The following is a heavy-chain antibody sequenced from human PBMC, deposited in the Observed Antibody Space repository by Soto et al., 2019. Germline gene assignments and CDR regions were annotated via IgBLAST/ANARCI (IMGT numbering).Heavy chain of an antibody. Sequence: QVQLVESGGGVVQPGRSLRLSCAASGFTFSSYGMHWVRQAPGKGLEWVAVIWYDGSNKYYADSVKGRFTISRDNSKNTLYLQMNSLRAEDTAVYYCARSGYGIYYYYMDVWGKGTTVTVSS. CDR2: IWYDGSNK. J-gene: IGHJ6*03. D-gene: IGHD5-12*01. V-gene: IGHV3-33*01. CDR3: ARSGYGIYYYYMDV. CDR1: GFTFSSYG.